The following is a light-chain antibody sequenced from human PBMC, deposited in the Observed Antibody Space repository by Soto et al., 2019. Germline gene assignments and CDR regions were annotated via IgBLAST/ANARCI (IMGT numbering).Light chain of an antibody. CDR3: PQSYSTPIT. CDR2: AAS. CDR1: QSISSY. V-gene: IGKV1-39*01. J-gene: IGKJ3*01. Sequence: DIQMTQSTYSLSASVGDRVTITCRASQSISSYLNWYQQKPGKAPKLLIYAASSLQSGVPSRFSGSGSGTDFTLTISSLQPEDFATYYCPQSYSTPITFSPGAKVDI.